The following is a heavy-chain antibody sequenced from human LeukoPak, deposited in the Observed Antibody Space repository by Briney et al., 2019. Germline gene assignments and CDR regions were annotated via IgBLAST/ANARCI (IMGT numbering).Heavy chain of an antibody. V-gene: IGHV3-74*01. CDR3: ASEADYDSSGYYP. D-gene: IGHD3-22*01. CDR1: GFTFSSYW. J-gene: IGHJ5*02. Sequence: GGSLRLSCAASGFTFSSYWMHWVRQAPGKGLVWVSRINSDGSSTSYADSVKGRFTISRDNAKNTLYLQMNSLRAEDTAVYYCASEADYDSSGYYPWGQGTLVTVSS. CDR2: INSDGSST.